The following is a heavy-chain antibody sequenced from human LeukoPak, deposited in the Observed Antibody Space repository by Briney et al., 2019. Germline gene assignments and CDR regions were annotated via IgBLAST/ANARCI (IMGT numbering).Heavy chain of an antibody. CDR1: GFLFRTYW. J-gene: IGHJ4*02. Sequence: GGSLRLSCAAPGFLFRTYWMTWVRQAPGKGLEWVANIKTDGSEQHYLDSAKGRFHISRDNANNSLSLQMNSLRAEDTAVYYCARGANPDDFWGQGTLVIVSS. CDR2: IKTDGSEQ. CDR3: ARGANPDDF. V-gene: IGHV3-7*01.